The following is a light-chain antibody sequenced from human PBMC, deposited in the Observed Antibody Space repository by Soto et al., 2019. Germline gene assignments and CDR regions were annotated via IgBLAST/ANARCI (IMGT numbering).Light chain of an antibody. V-gene: IGLV2-14*01. CDR1: SIDVGGYNY. CDR2: EVS. CDR3: SSYTRSSTLV. J-gene: IGLJ1*01. Sequence: QSALTQPASVSGSPGQSITISCTGTSIDVGGYNYVSWYQQHPGKATKLMIYEVSNRPSGVSNRFSGSKSGNTASLTISGLQAEDDADYYCSSYTRSSTLVFGTGTKVIVL.